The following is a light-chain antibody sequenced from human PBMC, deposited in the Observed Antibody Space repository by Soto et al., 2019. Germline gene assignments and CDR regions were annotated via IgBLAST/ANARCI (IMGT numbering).Light chain of an antibody. CDR1: SSKIGNNY. CDR2: DND. CDR3: ATWDSSLSAGV. Sequence: QSVLTQPPSVSAAPGQKVTISCSGSSSKIGNNYVSWYQQLPGTAPKLLIYDNDKRPSGIPDRFSGSKSGTSATLGVTGLQTGDEADYYCATWDSSLSAGVFGGGTKVTVL. J-gene: IGLJ2*01. V-gene: IGLV1-51*01.